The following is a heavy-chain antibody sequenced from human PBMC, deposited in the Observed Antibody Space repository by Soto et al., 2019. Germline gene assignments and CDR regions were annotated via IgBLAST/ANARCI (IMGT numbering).Heavy chain of an antibody. V-gene: IGHV3-7*01. CDR2: IKQDGSEK. CDR3: ARESLGYDFWSGYYTTRTYYFDY. J-gene: IGHJ4*02. Sequence: GGSLRLSCAASGFTFSSYWMSWVRQAPGKGLEWVANIKQDGSEKYYVDSVKGRFTISRDNAKNSLYLQMNSLRAEDTAVYYCARESLGYDFWSGYYTTRTYYFDYWGQGTLVTVSS. CDR1: GFTFSSYW. D-gene: IGHD3-3*01.